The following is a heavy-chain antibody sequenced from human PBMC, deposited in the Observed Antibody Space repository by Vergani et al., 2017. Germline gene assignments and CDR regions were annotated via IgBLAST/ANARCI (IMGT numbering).Heavy chain of an antibody. CDR2: IYYSGRT. CDR1: GASIRSSNYY. Sequence: QLQLQESGPGLVKPSATLSLTCSVSGASIRSSNYYWGWIRQPPGKGLGWIASIYYSGRTYYNPSLKSRVTISVDTSKNQFSLKLSSVTAADTAVYFCARHSTVEWLVKLGWIDPWGQGILVTVSS. V-gene: IGHV4-39*01. D-gene: IGHD6-19*01. J-gene: IGHJ5*02. CDR3: ARHSTVEWLVKLGWIDP.